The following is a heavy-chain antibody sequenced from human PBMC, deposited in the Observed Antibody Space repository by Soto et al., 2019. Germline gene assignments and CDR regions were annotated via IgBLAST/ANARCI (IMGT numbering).Heavy chain of an antibody. CDR1: GGTFSSYA. CDR3: SSGYYGSGSYNYYYYSGMDV. D-gene: IGHD3-10*01. CDR2: IIPIFGTA. J-gene: IGHJ6*02. Sequence: QVQLVQSGAEVKKPGSSVKVSCKASGGTFSSYAISWVRQAPGQGLEWMGGIIPIFGTANYAQKFQGRVTIIEDETTSTAYMELSSLRSEDTAVYYCSSGYYGSGSYNYYYYSGMDVWRQGTTVTVSS. V-gene: IGHV1-69*01.